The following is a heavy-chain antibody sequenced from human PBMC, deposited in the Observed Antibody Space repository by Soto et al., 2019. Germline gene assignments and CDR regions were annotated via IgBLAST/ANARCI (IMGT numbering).Heavy chain of an antibody. CDR1: GFTFSSYA. V-gene: IGHV3-30-3*01. J-gene: IGHJ6*02. D-gene: IGHD4-17*01. CDR3: ASTEGDYAPYYYYYGMDV. Sequence: GGSLRLSCAASGFTFSSYAMHWVRQAPGKGLEWVAVISYDGSNKYYADSVKGRFTISRDNSKNTLYLQMNSLRAEDTAVYYCASTEGDYAPYYYYYGMDVWGQGTTVTVSS. CDR2: ISYDGSNK.